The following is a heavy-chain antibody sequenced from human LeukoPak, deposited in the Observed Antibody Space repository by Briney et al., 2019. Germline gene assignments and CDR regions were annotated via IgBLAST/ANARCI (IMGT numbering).Heavy chain of an antibody. Sequence: PGGSLRLSCAASGFTFSSSAMTWVRQAPGKGLEWVSAISGSGGSGRTYYAESVKGRFTISRADSKNTLYLQMNSLRAEDTAVYYCAKEGGYDFPSYFDYWGQGTLVTVSS. V-gene: IGHV3-23*01. J-gene: IGHJ4*02. CDR2: ISGSGGSGRT. CDR3: AKEGGYDFPSYFDY. D-gene: IGHD5-12*01. CDR1: GFTFSSSA.